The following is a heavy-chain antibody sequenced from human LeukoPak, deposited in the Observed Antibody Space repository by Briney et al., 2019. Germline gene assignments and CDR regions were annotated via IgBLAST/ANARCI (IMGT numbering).Heavy chain of an antibody. Sequence: ASVTVSCTASGFTFTSSAMQWVRQARGQRLEWIGWVVVGSGNTNYAQKFKERVTITRDMSTSTAYMELSSLRSEDTSVCYCAADQGSGWYVWGQGTLVTVSS. D-gene: IGHD6-19*01. CDR1: GFTFTSSA. CDR3: AADQGSGWYV. V-gene: IGHV1-58*02. CDR2: VVVGSGNT. J-gene: IGHJ4*02.